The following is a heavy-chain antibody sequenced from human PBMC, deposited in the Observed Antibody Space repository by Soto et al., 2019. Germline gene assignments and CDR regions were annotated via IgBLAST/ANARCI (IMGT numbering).Heavy chain of an antibody. CDR1: GFTFSSYW. D-gene: IGHD3-10*01. CDR2: IKQDGSEK. V-gene: IGHV3-7*01. Sequence: GGSLRLSCAASGFTFSSYWMSWVRQAPGKGLEWVANIKQDGSEKYYVDSVKGRFTISRDNAKNSLYLQMNSLRAEDTAVYYCARGRSPLWFGDQYYQKAYYYYMDVWGKGTTVTVSS. CDR3: ARGRSPLWFGDQYYQKAYYYYMDV. J-gene: IGHJ6*03.